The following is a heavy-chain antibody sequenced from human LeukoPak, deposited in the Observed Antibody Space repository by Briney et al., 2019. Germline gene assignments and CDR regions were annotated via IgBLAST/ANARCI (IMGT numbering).Heavy chain of an antibody. CDR1: GGSISSYY. CDR3: ARDPGSPRGYFDL. D-gene: IGHD2-15*01. J-gene: IGHJ2*01. V-gene: IGHV4-59*12. CDR2: IYYSGST. Sequence: PSETLSLTCTVSGGSISSYYWSWIRQPPGKGLEWIGYIYYSGSTNYNPSLKSRVTISVDTSKNQFSLKLSSVTAADTAVYYCARDPGSPRGYFDLWGRGTLVTVSS.